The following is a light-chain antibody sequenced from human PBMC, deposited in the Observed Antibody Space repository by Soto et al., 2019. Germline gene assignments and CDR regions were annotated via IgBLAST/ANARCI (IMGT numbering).Light chain of an antibody. CDR1: SGHRSYI. V-gene: IGLV4-60*03. CDR3: ETWDSNIRV. J-gene: IGLJ2*01. CDR2: LEGSGSY. Sequence: QPVLTQSSSASASLGSSVKLTCTLSSGHRSYIIAWHQQQPGKAPRYLMKLEGSGSYNKGSGVPDRFSGSSSGADRYLTMSNVQSEDEADYYCETWDSNIRVFGGGTKLTVL.